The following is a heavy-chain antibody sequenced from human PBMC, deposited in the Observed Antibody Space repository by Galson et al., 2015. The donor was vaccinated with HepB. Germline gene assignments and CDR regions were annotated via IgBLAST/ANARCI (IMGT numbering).Heavy chain of an antibody. CDR2: VYPEDSDT. Sequence: QSGAEVKEAGESLKISCKASGYNFPTYWIGWVRQMPGEGLEWMGIVYPEDSDTRYSPSFQGQVSISADKSFSTAYLQWSSLKASDTAIYYCARRGDRTPSGYYALDAWGQGTTVIVSS. V-gene: IGHV5-51*01. CDR3: ARRGDRTPSGYYALDA. D-gene: IGHD2-21*01. J-gene: IGHJ6*02. CDR1: GYNFPTYW.